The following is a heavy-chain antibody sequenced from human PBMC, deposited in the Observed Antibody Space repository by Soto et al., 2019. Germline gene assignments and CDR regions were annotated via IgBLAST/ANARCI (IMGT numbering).Heavy chain of an antibody. CDR2: ISSSSSTI. J-gene: IGHJ6*02. D-gene: IGHD3-10*01. V-gene: IGHV3-48*02. Sequence: PGGSLRLSCAASGFTFSSYSMNWVRQAPGKGLEWVSYISSSSSTIYYADSVKGRFTISRDNAKNSLYLQMNSLRDEDTAVYYCARSILWFGELTYYYYYGMDVWGQGTTVTVSS. CDR1: GFTFSSYS. CDR3: ARSILWFGELTYYYYYGMDV.